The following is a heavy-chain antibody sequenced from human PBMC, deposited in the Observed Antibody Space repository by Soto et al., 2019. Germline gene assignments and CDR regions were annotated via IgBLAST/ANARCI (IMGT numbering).Heavy chain of an antibody. CDR3: AKGGQTYDY. CDR2: ISASVGST. CDR1: GFTFSNYA. Sequence: GGSLRLSCAASGFTFSNYAMSWVRQAPGKGLEWVSAISASVGSTYYTDSVKGRFTISRDNSKNTLYLQMNSLRAEDTAVYYCAKGGQTYDYWGQGTLVTVSS. V-gene: IGHV3-23*01. J-gene: IGHJ4*02.